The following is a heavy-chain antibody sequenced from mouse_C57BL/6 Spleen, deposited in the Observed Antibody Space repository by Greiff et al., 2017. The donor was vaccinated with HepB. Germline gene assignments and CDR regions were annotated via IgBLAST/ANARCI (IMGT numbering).Heavy chain of an antibody. CDR1: GYTFTSYW. D-gene: IGHD2-1*01. Sequence: QVQLQQPGAELVMPGASVKLSCKASGYTFTSYWMHWVKQRPGQGLEWIGEIDPSDSYTNYNQKFKGKSTLTVDKSSSTAYMQLSSLTSEDSAVYYCATLYYGRGYAMDYWGQGTSVTVSS. V-gene: IGHV1-69*01. CDR3: ATLYYGRGYAMDY. CDR2: IDPSDSYT. J-gene: IGHJ4*01.